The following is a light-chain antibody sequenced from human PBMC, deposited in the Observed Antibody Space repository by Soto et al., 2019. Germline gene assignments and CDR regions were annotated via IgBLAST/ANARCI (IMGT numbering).Light chain of an antibody. V-gene: IGKV3-15*01. J-gene: IGKJ2*01. Sequence: DKVMTQSPATLSVSPGETATLSCRASQGVANNLAWYQQKPGQAPRLLIYAASARATGVPARFSGRGSGTEFTLTISSLQSEDFAVYYCQQYNNWPGTFGQGTKLEFK. CDR3: QQYNNWPGT. CDR2: AAS. CDR1: QGVANN.